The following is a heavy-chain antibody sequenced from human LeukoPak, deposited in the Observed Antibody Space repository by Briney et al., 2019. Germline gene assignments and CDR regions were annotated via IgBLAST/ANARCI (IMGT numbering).Heavy chain of an antibody. CDR1: GGSISSYY. CDR3: ARQYYDSSGGYGMDV. D-gene: IGHD3-22*01. V-gene: IGHV4-59*08. CDR2: IYYSGST. J-gene: IGHJ6*02. Sequence: SETLSLTCTVSGGSISSYYWSWIRQPPGKGLEGIGYIYYSGSTNYNPSLKSRVTISVDTSKNQFSPKLSSVTAADTAVYYCARQYYDSSGGYGMDVWGQGTTVTVSS.